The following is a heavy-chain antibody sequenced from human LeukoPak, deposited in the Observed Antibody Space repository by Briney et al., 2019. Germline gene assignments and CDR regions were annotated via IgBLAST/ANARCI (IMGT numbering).Heavy chain of an antibody. CDR1: GYTFTSYY. CDR2: INPSGGST. D-gene: IGHD6-13*01. V-gene: IGHV1-46*01. J-gene: IGHJ4*02. Sequence: GASVKVSCKASGYTFTSYYMHWVRQAPGQGLEWMGIINPSGGSTSYAQKFQGRVTMTRDMSTSTVYMELSSLRSEDTAVYYCARAPSLGAAAGTIVGNWGQGTLVTVSS. CDR3: ARAPSLGAAAGTIVGN.